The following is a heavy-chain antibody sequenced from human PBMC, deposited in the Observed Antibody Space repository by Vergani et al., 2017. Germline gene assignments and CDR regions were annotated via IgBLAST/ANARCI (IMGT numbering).Heavy chain of an antibody. J-gene: IGHJ4*02. D-gene: IGHD6-19*01. CDR3: AARGKGSGQAKNFDY. V-gene: IGHV4-59*01. CDR1: GGSISSYY. CDR2: IYYSGST. Sequence: QVQLQESGPGLVKPSETLSLTCTVSGGSISSYYWSWIRQPPGKGLEWIGYIYYSGSTNYNPSLKSRVTISVDTSKNQFSLKLSSVTAADTAVYYCAARGKGSGQAKNFDYWGQGTLVTVSS.